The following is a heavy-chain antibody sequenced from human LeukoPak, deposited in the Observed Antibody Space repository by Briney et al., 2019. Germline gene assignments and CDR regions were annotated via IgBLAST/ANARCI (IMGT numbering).Heavy chain of an antibody. D-gene: IGHD2-15*01. CDR3: ARGRVAYSAYYFDY. CDR1: GDSSTNYF. V-gene: IGHV4-59*01. Sequence: SETLSLTCTVSGDSSTNYFWSWMRQPPGKGLEWIGYIYYTGNTNYKPSLKSRVTISVDTSTNQFSLRLRSVTAADTAVYDCARGRVAYSAYYFDYWGRGTLVTVSS. CDR2: IYYTGNT. J-gene: IGHJ4*02.